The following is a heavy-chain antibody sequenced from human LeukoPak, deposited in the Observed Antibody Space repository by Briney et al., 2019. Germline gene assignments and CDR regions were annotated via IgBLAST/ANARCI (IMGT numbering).Heavy chain of an antibody. V-gene: IGHV1-18*01. CDR2: ISVYDGKT. CDR3: ARHMTTVVTSLDY. Sequence: ASVKVSCKASGYDFSSYGLSWVRHVPGQGLQWMGWISVYDGKTDYGPLQGRVTMTTDTFTGTAYMELRSLRSEDTAIYYCARHMTTVVTSLDYWGQGTMVTVSS. CDR1: GYDFSSYG. J-gene: IGHJ4*02. D-gene: IGHD4-23*01.